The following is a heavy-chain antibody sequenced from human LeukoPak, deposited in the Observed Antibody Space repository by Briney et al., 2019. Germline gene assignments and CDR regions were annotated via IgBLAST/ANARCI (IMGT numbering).Heavy chain of an antibody. CDR1: GYTFTSYA. V-gene: IGHV7-4-1*02. D-gene: IGHD3-22*01. CDR2: INTNTGNP. J-gene: IGHJ3*02. Sequence: ASVKVSCKASGYTFTSYAMNWVRQAPGQGLEWMGWINTNTGNPTYAQGFTGRFVFSLDTSVSTAYLQISSLKAEDTAVYYCARWEDYDTVRPPDAFDIWGRGTTVTVSS. CDR3: ARWEDYDTVRPPDAFDI.